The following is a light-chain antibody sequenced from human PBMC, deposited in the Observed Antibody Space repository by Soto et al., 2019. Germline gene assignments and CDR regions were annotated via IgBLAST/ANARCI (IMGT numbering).Light chain of an antibody. CDR1: QAISTS. Sequence: DIQLTQSPSFLSASVGDTVTITCRASQAISTSLAWYRQKSGMAPELPIYAASTLHSGVPSRFSGGGSGTDFTLTISGLQPEDFATYSCQQVNGYPFTFGGGTKVDIK. V-gene: IGKV1-9*01. J-gene: IGKJ4*01. CDR3: QQVNGYPFT. CDR2: AAS.